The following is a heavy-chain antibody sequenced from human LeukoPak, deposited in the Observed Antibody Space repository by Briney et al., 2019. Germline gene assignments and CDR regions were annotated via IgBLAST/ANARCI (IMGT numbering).Heavy chain of an antibody. D-gene: IGHD3-10*01. Sequence: SQTLSLTCAISGDSVSSKSAAWNWIRQSPSRGLEWLGRTFYRSKWSSEYATSMKGRITINPDTSKNQFSLQLISVTPEDTAVYYCARGDGPIHGRYYFDYWGQGTLITVSS. J-gene: IGHJ4*02. CDR3: ARGDGPIHGRYYFDY. CDR1: GDSVSSKSAA. V-gene: IGHV6-1*01. CDR2: TFYRSKWSS.